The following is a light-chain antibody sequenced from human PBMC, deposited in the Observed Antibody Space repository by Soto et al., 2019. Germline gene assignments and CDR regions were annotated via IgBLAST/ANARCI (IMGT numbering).Light chain of an antibody. Sequence: QSALTQPASVSGSPGQSITISCTGTSSDVGGYNHVSWYQQHPGKAPRLMIYDVNNRPSGVSNRFSGSKSGNTASLTISGLQAEDEADYYCSSDKSSRVFGGGTQLTVL. V-gene: IGLV2-14*01. J-gene: IGLJ2*01. CDR3: SSDKSSRV. CDR1: SSDVGGYNH. CDR2: DVN.